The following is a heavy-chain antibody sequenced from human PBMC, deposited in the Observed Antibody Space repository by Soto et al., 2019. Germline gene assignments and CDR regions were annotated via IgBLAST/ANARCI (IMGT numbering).Heavy chain of an antibody. CDR2: IHYSGSA. J-gene: IGHJ4*02. Sequence: SETLSLTCTVSGGSISSYYWSWIRKPPGKGLEWIGYIHYSGSATYNPSLKSRISMSVDTSKKQFSLKLSSVTAADTAVYYCARGVGNSRGTSFDYWGQGALVTVSS. CDR3: ARGVGNSRGTSFDY. D-gene: IGHD6-13*01. V-gene: IGHV4-59*01. CDR1: GGSISSYY.